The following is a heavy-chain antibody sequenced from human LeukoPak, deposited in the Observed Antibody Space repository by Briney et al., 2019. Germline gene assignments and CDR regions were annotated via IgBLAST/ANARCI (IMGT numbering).Heavy chain of an antibody. J-gene: IGHJ4*02. CDR1: GGSITSSNYF. D-gene: IGHD2-2*01. CDR3: ARDSCSSTSCRRKFDN. CDR2: IYYSGST. V-gene: IGHV4-39*07. Sequence: SETLSLTCTVSGGSITSSNYFWGWIRQSPGKGLKWIGSIYYSGSTYYNPSLKSRVTISVETSKIQFSLKLSSVTAADSAVYYCARDSCSSTSCRRKFDNWGQGTLVTVSS.